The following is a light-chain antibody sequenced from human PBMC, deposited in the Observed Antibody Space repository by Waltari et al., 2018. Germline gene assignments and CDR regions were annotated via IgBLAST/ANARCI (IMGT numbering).Light chain of an antibody. CDR1: NIGTTI. V-gene: IGLV3-21*02. CDR3: QVWDSITVV. Sequence: SYILTQPPSVSVAPGQTARVTSGGTNIGTTIDHWYQQKPGQAPVPVVSVDRDRPSGIPERFSGSTSGNTATLTISRVEVEDEADYYCQVWDSITVVFGGGTKLIVL. J-gene: IGLJ2*01. CDR2: VDR.